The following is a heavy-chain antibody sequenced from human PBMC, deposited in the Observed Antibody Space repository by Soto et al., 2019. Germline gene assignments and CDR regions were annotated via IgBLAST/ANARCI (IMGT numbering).Heavy chain of an antibody. CDR1: GFTFNRYV. CDR2: ISGSGGRT. V-gene: IGHV3-23*01. D-gene: IGHD3-10*01. CDR3: AKAGGSGSYYGERDYYFDY. Sequence: XGSLRLSCAASGFTFNRYVMSWVRQAPGKGLEWVSTISGSGGRTYYADSVQGRFSISRDNSKNTLSLQVNSLRAEDTAIYYCAKAGGSGSYYGERDYYFDYWGQGTLVTVSS. J-gene: IGHJ4*02.